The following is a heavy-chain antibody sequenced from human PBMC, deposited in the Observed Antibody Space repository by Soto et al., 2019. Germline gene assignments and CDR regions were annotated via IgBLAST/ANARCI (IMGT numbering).Heavy chain of an antibody. V-gene: IGHV3-15*07. J-gene: IGHJ6*03. Sequence: GGSLRLSCAASGFTFTTAWINWVRQAPGKGLEWVGRIKSKTDGGTPDFAAPVRGRFAISRDNAKNSLYLQMNSLRAEDTAVYYCARSDAPDYMDVWGKGTTVTVSS. CDR3: ARSDAPDYMDV. CDR1: GFTFTTAW. CDR2: IKSKTDGGTP.